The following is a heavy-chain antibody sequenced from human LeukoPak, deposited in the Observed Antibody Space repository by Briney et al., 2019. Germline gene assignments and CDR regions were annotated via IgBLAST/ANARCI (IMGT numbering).Heavy chain of an antibody. Sequence: SETLSLTCTVSGGSISSSSYYWGWIRQPPGKGLEWIGSIYYSGSTYYNPSLKSRVTISVDTSKNQFSLKLSSVTAADTAVYYCARENGDYYDSSGYIDYWGQGTLVTVSS. D-gene: IGHD3-22*01. CDR2: IYYSGST. CDR3: ARENGDYYDSSGYIDY. J-gene: IGHJ4*02. CDR1: GGSISSSSYY. V-gene: IGHV4-39*07.